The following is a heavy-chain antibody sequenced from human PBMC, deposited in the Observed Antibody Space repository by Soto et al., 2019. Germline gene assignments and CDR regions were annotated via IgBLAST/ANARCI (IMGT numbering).Heavy chain of an antibody. CDR3: ARGGGRGRYCSSTSCTGDY. J-gene: IGHJ4*02. CDR2: MNPNSGNT. CDR1: GYTFTSYD. Sequence: ASVKVSCKASGYTFTSYDINWVRQATGQGLEWMGWMNPNSGNTGYAQKFQGRVTMTRNTSISTAYMELSSLRSEDTAVYYCARGGGRGRYCSSTSCTGDYWGQGTLVTVSS. V-gene: IGHV1-8*01. D-gene: IGHD2-2*01.